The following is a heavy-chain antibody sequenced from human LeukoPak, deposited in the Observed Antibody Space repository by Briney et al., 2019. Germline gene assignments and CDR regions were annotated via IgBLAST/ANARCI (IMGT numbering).Heavy chain of an antibody. Sequence: PETLSLTCTVSGGSISSYYWSWIRRPPGKGLEWIGYIYYSGSTNYNPSLKSRVTISVDTSKNQFSLKLSSVTAADTAVYYCARDERGIQLLPLAYWGQGTLVTVSS. CDR1: GGSISSYY. CDR3: ARDERGIQLLPLAY. CDR2: IYYSGST. D-gene: IGHD5-18*01. V-gene: IGHV4-59*12. J-gene: IGHJ4*02.